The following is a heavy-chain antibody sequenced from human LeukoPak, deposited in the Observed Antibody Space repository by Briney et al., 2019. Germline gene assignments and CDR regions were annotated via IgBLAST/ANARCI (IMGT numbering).Heavy chain of an antibody. Sequence: PGGSLRLSCAASGFTFSSYSMNWVRQAPGKGLEWVSSISSSSSYIYYADSVKGRFTISRDNAKNSLYLQMNSLRAEDTAVYYCARDHYYDSSGYPADYWGQGTLVTVSS. J-gene: IGHJ4*02. CDR1: GFTFSSYS. CDR3: ARDHYYDSSGYPADY. D-gene: IGHD3-22*01. V-gene: IGHV3-21*01. CDR2: ISSSSSYI.